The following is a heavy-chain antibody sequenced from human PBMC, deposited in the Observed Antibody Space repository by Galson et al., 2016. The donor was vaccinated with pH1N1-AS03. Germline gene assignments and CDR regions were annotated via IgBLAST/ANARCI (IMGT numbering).Heavy chain of an antibody. CDR2: IYGGGDT. V-gene: IGHV3-53*01. CDR3: ARDPWGSTQGEY. J-gene: IGHJ4*02. Sequence: SLRLSCAASGFTINNNYMSWVRQAPGKGLEWVSVIYGGGDTFYADSVKGRFTISRDNSKNTVYLQMNSLRVEDTAVYYCARDPWGSTQGEYWGQGTLVTVSS. D-gene: IGHD3-16*01. CDR1: GFTINNNY.